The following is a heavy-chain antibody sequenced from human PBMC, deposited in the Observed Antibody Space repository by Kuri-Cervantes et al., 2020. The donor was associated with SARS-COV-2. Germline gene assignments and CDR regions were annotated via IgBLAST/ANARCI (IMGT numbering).Heavy chain of an antibody. J-gene: IGHJ5*02. CDR1: GYTFTGYY. CDR2: INPSGGST. V-gene: IGHV1-46*01. CDR3: ARVERGFRRHNWFDP. Sequence: ASVKVSCKASGYTFTGYYMHWVRQAPGQGLEWMGIINPSGGSTSYAQKFQGRVTMTRDTSTSTVYMELSSLRSEDTAVYYCARVERGFRRHNWFDPWGQGTLVTVSS. D-gene: IGHD3-3*01.